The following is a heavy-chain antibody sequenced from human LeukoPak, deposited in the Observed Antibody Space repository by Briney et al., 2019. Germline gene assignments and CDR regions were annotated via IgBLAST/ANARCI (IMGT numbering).Heavy chain of an antibody. CDR1: GGSISSYY. J-gene: IGHJ5*02. V-gene: IGHV4-59*01. CDR3: ARGPNSWELDP. CDR2: IYYSGST. D-gene: IGHD1-26*01. Sequence: SETLSLTCTVSGGSISSYYWSWIRQPPGKGLEWIGYIYYSGSTNYNPSLKSRVTISVDTSKNQFSLKLSSVTAADTAVYYCARGPNSWELDPWGQGTLVTVSS.